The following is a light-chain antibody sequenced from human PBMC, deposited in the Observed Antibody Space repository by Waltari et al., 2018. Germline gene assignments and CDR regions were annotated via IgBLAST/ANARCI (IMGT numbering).Light chain of an antibody. V-gene: IGKV1-5*03. Sequence: DTQMTQSPSTLSASVGDRVTITCRASQSILTWLAWYQQKPGKAPRLVIYKAFNLESWVPGRFSGSASGTEFNLTISSLQPDDSATYYCQQYHDYSAFGQGTKLEIK. CDR2: KAF. J-gene: IGKJ2*01. CDR3: QQYHDYSA. CDR1: QSILTW.